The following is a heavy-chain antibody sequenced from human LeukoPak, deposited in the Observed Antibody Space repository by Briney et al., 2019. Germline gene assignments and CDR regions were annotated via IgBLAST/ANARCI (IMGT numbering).Heavy chain of an antibody. V-gene: IGHV1-2*02. CDR3: ATPLKGVGGRDY. J-gene: IGHJ4*02. CDR2: MNPNNGDT. Sequence: ASVKVSCKASGYMFIDYYIHWVRRAPGQGLEWMGWMNPNNGDTNYAQKFQGRVTMTRDTSISTAYMELSSLTSDDTAFYYCATPLKGVGGRDYWGQGTLDTVSS. D-gene: IGHD1-26*01. CDR1: GYMFIDYY.